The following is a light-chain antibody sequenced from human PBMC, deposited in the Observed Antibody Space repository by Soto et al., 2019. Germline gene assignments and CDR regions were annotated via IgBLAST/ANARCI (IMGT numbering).Light chain of an antibody. V-gene: IGKV1-5*03. J-gene: IGKJ1*01. CDR1: QSMSSW. Sequence: DIQMTQFPSTLSASVGDRVTITCRASQSMSSWLAWYQHKPGKAPKLLIYKTSSLESGVPSRFSGSGSGTEFTLTISSLQPDDIATYYCQQYNSYSWTFGQGTKVDIK. CDR2: KTS. CDR3: QQYNSYSWT.